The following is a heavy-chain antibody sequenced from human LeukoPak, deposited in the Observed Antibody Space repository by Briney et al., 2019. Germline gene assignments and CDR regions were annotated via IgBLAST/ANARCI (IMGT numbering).Heavy chain of an antibody. V-gene: IGHV7-4-1*02. D-gene: IGHD3-3*01. CDR1: GYTFTDYD. CDR2: INTSTGNP. Sequence: GASVRVSCKTSGYTFTDYDITWVRQAPGQGLEWMGWINTSTGNPTYAQGFTGRFVFSLDTSVSTAYLQITSLKAEDTAVYYCARDPPYNDFWSDYTIFDPWGQGTLVTVSS. CDR3: ARDPPYNDFWSDYTIFDP. J-gene: IGHJ5*02.